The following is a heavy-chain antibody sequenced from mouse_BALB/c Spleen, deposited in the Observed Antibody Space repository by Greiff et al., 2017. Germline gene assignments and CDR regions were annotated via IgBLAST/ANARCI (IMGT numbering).Heavy chain of an antibody. CDR3: ARFYYDYDVGSYYAMDY. Sequence: DVKLVESGGGLVKPGGSLKLSCAASGFTFSDYYMYWVRQTPEKRLEWVATISDGGSYTYYPDSVKGRFTISRDNAKNNLYLQMSSLKSEDTAMYYCARFYYDYDVGSYYAMDYWGQGTSVTVSS. CDR1: GFTFSDYY. CDR2: ISDGGSYT. V-gene: IGHV5-4*02. J-gene: IGHJ4*01. D-gene: IGHD2-4*01.